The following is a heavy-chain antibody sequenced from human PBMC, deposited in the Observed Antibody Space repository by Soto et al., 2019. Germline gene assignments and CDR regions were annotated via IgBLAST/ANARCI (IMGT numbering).Heavy chain of an antibody. V-gene: IGHV3-7*03. Sequence: SLRLSCAASGFSFRSSWMSWVRQAPGKGLQWVANINQDGSAKYYADSVKGRFTISRDNANNSLYLQMNSLRAEDTAVYYCAREDWYYFDYWGQGTLVTVSS. CDR3: AREDWYYFDY. CDR1: GFSFRSSW. CDR2: INQDGSAK. D-gene: IGHD3-9*01. J-gene: IGHJ4*02.